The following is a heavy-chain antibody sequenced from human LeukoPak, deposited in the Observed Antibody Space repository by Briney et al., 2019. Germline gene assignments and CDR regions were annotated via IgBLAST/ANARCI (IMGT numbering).Heavy chain of an antibody. V-gene: IGHV3-30-3*01. CDR3: ARAPMSYDSSGFGRAFDI. CDR1: GFTFSNYA. D-gene: IGHD3-22*01. CDR2: ISNDGTNK. J-gene: IGHJ3*02. Sequence: PGRSLRLSCAASGFTFSNYAMHWVRQAPGKGLEWVAVISNDGTNKYYADSVKGRFTISRDNSKNTMYLQMNSLRAEDTAMYYCARAPMSYDSSGFGRAFDIWGQGTMVTVSS.